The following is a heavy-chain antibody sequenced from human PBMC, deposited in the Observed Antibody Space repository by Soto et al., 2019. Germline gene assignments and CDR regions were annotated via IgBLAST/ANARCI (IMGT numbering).Heavy chain of an antibody. Sequence: ASVKVSCKASGYTFTGYYMHWVLQAPGQGLEWMGWINPNSGGTNYAQKFQGRVTMTRDTSISTAYMELSRLRSDDTAVYYCARGLAAEDDAFDIWGQGTMVTVSS. D-gene: IGHD6-13*01. CDR1: GYTFTGYY. CDR2: INPNSGGT. J-gene: IGHJ3*02. CDR3: ARGLAAEDDAFDI. V-gene: IGHV1-2*02.